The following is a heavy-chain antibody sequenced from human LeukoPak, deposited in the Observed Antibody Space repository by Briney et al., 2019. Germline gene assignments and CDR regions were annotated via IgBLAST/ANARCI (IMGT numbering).Heavy chain of an antibody. CDR3: ARDHGSMVRGVIGRSSDYYYHYYMDV. J-gene: IGHJ6*03. Sequence: GGSLRLSCAASGFTFSSYGMHWVRQAPGEGLEWVAFIRYDGRIKYYADSVKGRFTISRDNAKNSLYLQMNSLRAEDTAVYYCARDHGSMVRGVIGRSSDYYYHYYMDVWGKGTTVTVSS. D-gene: IGHD3-10*01. CDR1: GFTFSSYG. CDR2: IRYDGRIK. V-gene: IGHV3-30*02.